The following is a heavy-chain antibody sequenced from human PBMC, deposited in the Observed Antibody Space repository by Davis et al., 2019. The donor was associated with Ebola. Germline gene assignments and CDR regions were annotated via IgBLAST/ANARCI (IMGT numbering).Heavy chain of an antibody. CDR2: ISYDASNK. V-gene: IGHV3-30*03. Sequence: GESLKISCAASGFTFSSYGMHWVRQAPGKGLEWVAVISYDASNKYYADSVKGRFTISRDNSKNSLYLQMNSLTAEDTAVNYCARDRRAYYYGSGSYYYYGMDVWGQGTTVTVSS. D-gene: IGHD3-10*01. CDR3: ARDRRAYYYGSGSYYYYGMDV. J-gene: IGHJ6*02. CDR1: GFTFSSYG.